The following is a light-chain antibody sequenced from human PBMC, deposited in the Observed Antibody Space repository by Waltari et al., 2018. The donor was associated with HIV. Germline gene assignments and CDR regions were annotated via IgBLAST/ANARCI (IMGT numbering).Light chain of an antibody. V-gene: IGKV2-28*01. Sequence: IVLTQSPLSLPVTPGEPASFFCRSRQSLLRTDGYNYLSWDLQRPGQSPQLLIYLGSSRASGVPDRFSGSGSGTDFTLRVSRVEAEDVGFYFCMQSLQTPFTFGPGTEVDIK. CDR1: QSLLRTDGYNY. CDR2: LGS. J-gene: IGKJ3*01. CDR3: MQSLQTPFT.